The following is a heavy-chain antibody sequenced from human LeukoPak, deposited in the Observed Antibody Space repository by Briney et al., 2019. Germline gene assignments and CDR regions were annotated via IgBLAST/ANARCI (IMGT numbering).Heavy chain of an antibody. J-gene: IGHJ4*02. Sequence: GGSLRLSCAASGFTFSRYGMHWVRQAPGKGLEGVAVISYDGSNKYYEDSVKGRFTISRDNSKKMLYVQMNRVRAEDTAVYYCAKDISVHSSGWYTCFDYWGQGTLVTVSS. CDR1: GFTFSRYG. V-gene: IGHV3-30*18. CDR3: AKDISVHSSGWYTCFDY. D-gene: IGHD6-19*01. CDR2: ISYDGSNK.